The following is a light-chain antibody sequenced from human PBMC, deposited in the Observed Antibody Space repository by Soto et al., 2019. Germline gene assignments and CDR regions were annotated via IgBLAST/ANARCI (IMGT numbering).Light chain of an antibody. J-gene: IGKJ5*01. CDR3: QQLNSYPIT. CDR1: QGISSY. CDR2: AAS. V-gene: IGKV1-9*01. Sequence: DIQMTQSASSLPASVGDRVTITCRASQGISSYLAWYQQKPGKEPKLLIYAASTLQSGVPSRFSGSGSGTEFTLTISSLQTEDFATYYCQQLNSYPITFGQGTRLE.